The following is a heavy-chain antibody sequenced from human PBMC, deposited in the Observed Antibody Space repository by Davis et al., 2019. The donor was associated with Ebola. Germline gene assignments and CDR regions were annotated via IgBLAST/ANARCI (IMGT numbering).Heavy chain of an antibody. Sequence: GESLKISCAASGFTFSSYAMSWVRQAPGKGLEWVSAISGSGGSTYYADSVKGRFTISRDNSKNTLYLQMNSLRAEDTAVYYCAKNGLGVAVAGSYWYFDLWGRGTLVTVSS. CDR1: GFTFSSYA. J-gene: IGHJ2*01. CDR2: ISGSGGST. V-gene: IGHV3-23*01. CDR3: AKNGLGVAVAGSYWYFDL. D-gene: IGHD6-19*01.